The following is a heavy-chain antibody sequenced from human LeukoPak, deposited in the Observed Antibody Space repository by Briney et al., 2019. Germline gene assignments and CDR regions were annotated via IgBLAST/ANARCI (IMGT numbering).Heavy chain of an antibody. J-gene: IGHJ6*03. Sequence: SETLSLTCTVSGGSINSTRYYWGWIRQPPGKGLEWIWSVYYSGDTHYSPSPMSRVTISVDTSKNQFSLKMNSMTAADTSVYYCATGSMTTRYYYYFYMDVWGKGTTVTVSS. CDR2: VYYSGDT. CDR3: ATGSMTTRYYYYFYMDV. CDR1: GGSINSTRYY. V-gene: IGHV4-39*01. D-gene: IGHD4-11*01.